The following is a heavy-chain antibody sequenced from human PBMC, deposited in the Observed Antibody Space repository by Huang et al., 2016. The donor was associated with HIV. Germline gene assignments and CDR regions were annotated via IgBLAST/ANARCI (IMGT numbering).Heavy chain of an antibody. J-gene: IGHJ4*02. V-gene: IGHV1-18*04. Sequence: QVQLLQSASELKKPGASVKVSCKASGYTFFSYNINWVRQAPGQGPEWRGCVSTYDGNTNYAQKFQGRVTMTEDRTTSTAYMELRSLRTGDTAVYYCARGGGGGGANYYDSSGYFLDLWGQGTLVTVSS. CDR3: ARGGGGGGANYYDSSGYFLDL. CDR1: GYTFFSYN. D-gene: IGHD3-22*01. CDR2: VSTYDGNT.